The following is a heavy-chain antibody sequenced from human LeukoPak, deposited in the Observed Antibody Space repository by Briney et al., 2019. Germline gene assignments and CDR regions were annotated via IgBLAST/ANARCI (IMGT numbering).Heavy chain of an antibody. Sequence: GGTLRLSCAASGFTFSSYEMNWVRQAPGKGLEWGSYISSSGSTIYYADSVKGRFTISRDNAKNSLYLQMNSLRAEDTAVYYCAELGITTIGGVWGKGTTVTISS. D-gene: IGHD3-10*02. J-gene: IGHJ6*04. V-gene: IGHV3-48*03. CDR3: AELGITTIGGV. CDR2: ISSSGSTI. CDR1: GFTFSSYE.